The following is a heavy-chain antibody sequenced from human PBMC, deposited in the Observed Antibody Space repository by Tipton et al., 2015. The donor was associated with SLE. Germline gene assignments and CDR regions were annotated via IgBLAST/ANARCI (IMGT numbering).Heavy chain of an antibody. CDR1: GTSISSNY. CDR3: GSSCGGGCYSGVRGSYPFDY. Sequence: TLSLTCTVSGTSISSNYWSWIRQPPGKGLEWIGYIYYSGITNYNPSLKSRVTISVDTSKNQFSLRLSSVTAADTAVYYCGSSCGGGCYSGVRGSYPFDYWGPGTLVTVSS. J-gene: IGHJ4*02. D-gene: IGHD2-21*01. V-gene: IGHV4-59*08. CDR2: IYYSGIT.